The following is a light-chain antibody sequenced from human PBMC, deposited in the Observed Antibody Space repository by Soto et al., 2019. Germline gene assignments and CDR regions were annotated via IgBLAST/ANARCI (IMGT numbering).Light chain of an antibody. V-gene: IGKV1D-12*01. CDR1: QDISTL. J-gene: IGKJ1*01. Sequence: DIQMTQSPSSVSASIGDTVTITCRASQDISTLLAWYQQKPGKAPKLLIYGASTLESGVPSRFSGRGSGTDFTLTISSLQPKDFATYFCQQADSFPLTFGQGTKMDIK. CDR2: GAS. CDR3: QQADSFPLT.